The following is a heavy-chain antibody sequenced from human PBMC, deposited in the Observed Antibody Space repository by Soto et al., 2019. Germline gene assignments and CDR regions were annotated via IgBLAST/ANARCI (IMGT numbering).Heavy chain of an antibody. CDR3: ASSKPLEYNHYGMDV. Sequence: EVQLVESGGGLIQPGGSLRLSCAASGFTVSSNYMSWVRQAPGKGLEWVSVIYSGGSTYYADSVKGRFTISRDNSKNTLYLQMNSLRAEDTAVYYCASSKPLEYNHYGMDVWGQGTTVTVSS. CDR2: IYSGGST. V-gene: IGHV3-53*01. J-gene: IGHJ6*02. CDR1: GFTVSSNY. D-gene: IGHD1-20*01.